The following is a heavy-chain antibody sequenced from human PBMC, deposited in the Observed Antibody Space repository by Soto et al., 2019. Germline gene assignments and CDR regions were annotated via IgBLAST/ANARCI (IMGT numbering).Heavy chain of an antibody. Sequence: EVHVVESGGGLFQPGGSLRLSCVVSGLNISKYWMHWVRQVPGKGLMWVSRIKNDSSSTTYADSVKGRFTISRDNAKNTLFLEASSLRVEDTGVYCCGYQMLYRGGRGSPVTVSS. CDR3: GYQMLYR. CDR2: IKNDSSST. V-gene: IGHV3-74*03. CDR1: GLNISKYW. D-gene: IGHD3-16*02. J-gene: IGHJ4*02.